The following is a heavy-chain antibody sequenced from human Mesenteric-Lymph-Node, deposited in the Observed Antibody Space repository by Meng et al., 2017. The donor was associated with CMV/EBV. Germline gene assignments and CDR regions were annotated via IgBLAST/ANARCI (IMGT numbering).Heavy chain of an antibody. CDR1: GFTFSSYW. CDR2: INQDGSAK. Sequence: GESLKISCAASGFTFSSYWMSWVRQAPGKGLEWVANINQDGSAKYYVDSVKGRFTISRDNAKNSLYLQMNSLRAEDTAVYYCARWNYAFDMWGQGTMVTVSS. J-gene: IGHJ3*02. CDR3: ARWNYAFDM. D-gene: IGHD1-1*01. V-gene: IGHV3-7*01.